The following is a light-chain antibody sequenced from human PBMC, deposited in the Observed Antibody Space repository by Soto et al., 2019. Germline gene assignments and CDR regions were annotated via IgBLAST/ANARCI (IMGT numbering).Light chain of an antibody. CDR1: SSNIGSNT. Sequence: QSVLAQPPSASGTPGQRATISCSGSSSNIGSNTVNWYQQFPGTAPKLLIYSDTQRPSGVPDRFSGSKSGTSASLAIGGLQSEDEADYYCAAWDDSLNGFVFGTGTKVTV. CDR3: AAWDDSLNGFV. V-gene: IGLV1-44*01. CDR2: SDT. J-gene: IGLJ1*01.